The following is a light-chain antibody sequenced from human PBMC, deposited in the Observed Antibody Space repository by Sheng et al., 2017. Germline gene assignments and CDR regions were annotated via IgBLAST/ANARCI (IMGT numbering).Light chain of an antibody. CDR2: GAS. V-gene: IGKV3-15*01. Sequence: EIVLTQSPGTLSLSPGERATLSCRASQSVSSSYLAWYQQKPGQAPRLLIYGASTRATGIPARFSGSGSGTDFTLTISSLQAEDFAVYYCQQYNNWPPEYTFGQGTKLEI. J-gene: IGKJ2*01. CDR3: QQYNNWPPEYT. CDR1: QSVSSSY.